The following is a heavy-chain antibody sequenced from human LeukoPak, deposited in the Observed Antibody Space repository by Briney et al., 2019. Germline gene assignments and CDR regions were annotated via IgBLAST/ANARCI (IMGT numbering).Heavy chain of an antibody. V-gene: IGHV3-23*01. CDR2: VTGSGDST. J-gene: IGHJ4*02. CDR3: AKVGRGTWYFDY. Sequence: GGSLRLSCAASGFTFSSYAMSWVRPAPGKGLEWVSAVTGSGDSTYYADSVKGRFTISRDNSKNTLYLQMNSLRAEDTAVYYCAKVGRGTWYFDYWGQGTLVTVSS. D-gene: IGHD1-1*01. CDR1: GFTFSSYA.